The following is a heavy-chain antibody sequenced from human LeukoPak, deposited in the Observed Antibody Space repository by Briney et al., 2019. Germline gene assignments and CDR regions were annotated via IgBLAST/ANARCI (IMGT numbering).Heavy chain of an antibody. CDR2: ISYDGSNK. Sequence: GGSLRLSCAASGFTFSSYAMHWVRQAPGKGLEWVAVISYDGSNKYYADSVKGRFTISRDNSKNTLYLQMNSPRAEDTAVYYCARDRFVVVPAAILFDYWGQGTLVTVSS. D-gene: IGHD2-2*01. J-gene: IGHJ4*02. V-gene: IGHV3-30*04. CDR3: ARDRFVVVPAAILFDY. CDR1: GFTFSSYA.